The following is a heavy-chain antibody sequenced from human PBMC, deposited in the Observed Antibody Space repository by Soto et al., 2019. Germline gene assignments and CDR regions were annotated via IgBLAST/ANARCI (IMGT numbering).Heavy chain of an antibody. CDR3: GCRVEDISYDYYGMDV. CDR1: GGSVRSNNW. Sequence: SETLSLTCAVSGGSVRSNNWWFWVRQPPGKGLEWIGEIHHRESTNLNPSLKSRVTISVDRSKNEFSLKVKSVTAADTAVYYCGCRVEDISYDYYGMDVWGQGTTVAVSS. J-gene: IGHJ6*02. V-gene: IGHV4-4*02. CDR2: IHHREST. D-gene: IGHD2-15*01.